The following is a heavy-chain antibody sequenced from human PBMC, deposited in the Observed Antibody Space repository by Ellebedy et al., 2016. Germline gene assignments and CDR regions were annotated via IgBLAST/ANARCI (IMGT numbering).Heavy chain of an antibody. D-gene: IGHD2-2*01. J-gene: IGHJ4*02. V-gene: IGHV3-30*18. CDR3: AKDNGRVPAATYFDY. Sequence: GESLKISXAASGFTFSSYGMHWVRQAPGKGLEWVAVISYDGSNKYYADSVKGRFTISRDNSKNTLYLQMNSLRAEDTAVYYCAKDNGRVPAATYFDYWGQGTLVTVSS. CDR2: ISYDGSNK. CDR1: GFTFSSYG.